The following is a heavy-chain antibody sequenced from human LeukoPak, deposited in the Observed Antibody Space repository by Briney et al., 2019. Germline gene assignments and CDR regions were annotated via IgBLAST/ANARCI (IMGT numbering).Heavy chain of an antibody. J-gene: IGHJ5*02. V-gene: IGHV1-24*01. Sequence: GASVKVSCKVSGYTLTELSMHWVRQAPGKGLEWMGGFDPEDGETIYAQKFQGRVTMTEDTSTDTAYMELSSLRAEDTAVYYCAKDRVEVVIIGWFDPWGQGTLVTVSS. CDR1: GYTLTELS. CDR2: FDPEDGET. CDR3: AKDRVEVVIIGWFDP. D-gene: IGHD3-3*01.